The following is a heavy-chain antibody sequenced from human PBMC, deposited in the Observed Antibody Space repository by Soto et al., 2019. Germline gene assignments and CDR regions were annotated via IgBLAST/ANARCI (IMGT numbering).Heavy chain of an antibody. V-gene: IGHV4-59*01. CDR1: GGTISRYY. D-gene: IGHD2-21*02. CDR3: ARDLWGYCGTDCYPLDV. J-gene: IGHJ6*02. Sequence: QVQLQESGPGLVKPSETLSLTCTVSGGTISRYYWSWIRQPPGKGLEWIGYMYNTGSTVYNPSFKSRVARSVDTSKNQFSLKLNAVPAADTAVYYCARDLWGYCGTDCYPLDVWGQGTTVTVSS. CDR2: MYNTGST.